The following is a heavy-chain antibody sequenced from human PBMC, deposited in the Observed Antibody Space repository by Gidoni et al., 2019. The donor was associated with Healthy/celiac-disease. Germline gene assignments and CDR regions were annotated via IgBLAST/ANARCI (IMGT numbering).Heavy chain of an antibody. V-gene: IGHV1-2*02. CDR2: INPNSGGT. CDR3: ARPTSGSYRAFDI. Sequence: QVQLVQPGAEGKKPGASVKVSCKASGYTFTGYYMHWVRQAPGQGLEWMGWINPNSGGTNYAQKYQGRVTMTRDTSISTAYMELSRLRSDDTAVYYCARPTSGSYRAFDIWGQGTMVTVSS. D-gene: IGHD1-26*01. CDR1: GYTFTGYY. J-gene: IGHJ3*02.